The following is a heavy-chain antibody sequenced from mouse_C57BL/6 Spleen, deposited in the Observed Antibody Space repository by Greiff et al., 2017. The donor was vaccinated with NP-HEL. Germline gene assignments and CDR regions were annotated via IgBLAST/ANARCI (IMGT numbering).Heavy chain of an antibody. J-gene: IGHJ2*01. Sequence: VQLVESGPELVKPGASVKISCKASGYAFSSSWMNWVKQRPGKGLEWIGRIYPGDGDTNYNGKFKGKATLTADKSSSTAYMQLSSLTSEDSAVYFCARELRSHFDYWGQGTTLTVSS. CDR3: ARELRSHFDY. CDR1: GYAFSSSW. CDR2: IYPGDGDT. D-gene: IGHD1-1*01. V-gene: IGHV1-82*01.